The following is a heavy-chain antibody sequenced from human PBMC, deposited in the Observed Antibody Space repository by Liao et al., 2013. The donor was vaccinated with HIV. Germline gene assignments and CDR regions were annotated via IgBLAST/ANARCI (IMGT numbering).Heavy chain of an antibody. CDR2: VNGVGSG. D-gene: IGHD3-3*01. CDR1: GGSFSGSY. Sequence: QVQLQQWGEGLLKPSQTLSLTCAVYGGSFSGSYWSWIRQPPREGAWNGLGKVNGVGSGNYNPSLKSRVTISVDTSKNQFSLTLDAVTAADTAVYFCASGKILPTYWGQGTLVTVSS. V-gene: IGHV4-34*01. CDR3: ASGKILPTY. J-gene: IGHJ4*02.